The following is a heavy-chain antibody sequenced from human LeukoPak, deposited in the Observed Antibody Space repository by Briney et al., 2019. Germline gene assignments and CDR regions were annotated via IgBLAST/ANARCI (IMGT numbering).Heavy chain of an antibody. CDR2: IYYTGNT. CDR3: ARPVEMPEYFPH. D-gene: IGHD5-24*01. J-gene: IGHJ1*01. Sequence: SETLSLTCTVSGVSIRSSSYFWAWIRQPPGKGLEWIGSIYYTGNTHNNPSLKSRVTLSVDTSKNQFSLKLSSVTAADTAVYFCARPVEMPEYFPHWGQGTLVSVSS. CDR1: GVSIRSSSYF. V-gene: IGHV4-39*01.